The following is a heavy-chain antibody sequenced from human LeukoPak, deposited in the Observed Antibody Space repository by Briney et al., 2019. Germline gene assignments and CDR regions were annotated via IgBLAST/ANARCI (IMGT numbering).Heavy chain of an antibody. CDR3: ARDSALYSSGWLFDY. J-gene: IGHJ4*02. CDR1: GGSISRGSYY. V-gene: IGHV4-61*02. D-gene: IGHD6-19*01. CDR2: IYTSGST. Sequence: PSETLSLTCTVSGGSISRGSYYWRWIRQPAGTGLEWIGRIYTSGSTNYNPSLKSRVTISVDTSKNQFSLKLSSVTAADTAVYYCARDSALYSSGWLFDYWGQGTLVTVSS.